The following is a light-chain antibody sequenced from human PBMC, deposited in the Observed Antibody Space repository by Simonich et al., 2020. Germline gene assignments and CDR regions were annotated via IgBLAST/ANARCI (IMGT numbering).Light chain of an antibody. CDR3: QHSST. J-gene: IGKJ4*01. CDR2: LAS. Sequence: DIVMTQSPDSLAVSLGERATINCKSSQSVLYSSNNKNYLAWYQQKPGQPPKLLIYLASTRESGVPDRFSGSGSGTDFTLTISSLQAEDVAVYYCQHSSTFGGGTKVEIK. V-gene: IGKV4-1*01. CDR1: QSVLYSSNNKNY.